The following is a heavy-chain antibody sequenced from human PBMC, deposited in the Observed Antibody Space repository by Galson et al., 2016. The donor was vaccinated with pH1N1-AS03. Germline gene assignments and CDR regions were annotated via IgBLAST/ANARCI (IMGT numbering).Heavy chain of an antibody. CDR3: AGDDGFANGINV. Sequence: SLRLSCAASGFSFSGYAMHWVRQAPGQGLEWVALISYDGSNKNYADSVKGRFTISRDNFENMVYLQMNSLRPEDTAVYYCAGDDGFANGINVWGQGTTVTVSS. CDR2: ISYDGSNK. J-gene: IGHJ6*02. D-gene: IGHD3-10*01. V-gene: IGHV3-30*01. CDR1: GFSFSGYA.